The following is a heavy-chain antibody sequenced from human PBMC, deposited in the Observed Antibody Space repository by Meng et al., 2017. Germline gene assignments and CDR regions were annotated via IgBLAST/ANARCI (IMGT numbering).Heavy chain of an antibody. Sequence: GGSLRLSCAASGFTFSNSYMHWVRQAPGKGLEWVAVISYDGSNKYYADSVKGRFTISRDNSKNTLYLQMNSLRAEDTAVYYCAREITIAVAGTYYGMDVWGQGTTVTVSS. CDR1: GFTFSNSY. J-gene: IGHJ6*02. CDR2: ISYDGSNK. D-gene: IGHD6-19*01. CDR3: AREITIAVAGTYYGMDV. V-gene: IGHV3-30*03.